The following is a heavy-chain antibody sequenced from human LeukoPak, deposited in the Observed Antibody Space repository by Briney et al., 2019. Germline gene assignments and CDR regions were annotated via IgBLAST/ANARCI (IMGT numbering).Heavy chain of an antibody. CDR3: ARVFIAAAGTRYNWFDP. CDR2: IYTSGST. Sequence: SETLSLTCTVSGGSISSYYWSWIRQPAGKGLEWIGRIYTSGSTNYNPSLKSRVTMSVDTSKNQFSLKLSSVTAADTAVYYCARVFIAAAGTRYNWFDPWGQGTLVTVSS. CDR1: GGSISSYY. D-gene: IGHD6-13*01. J-gene: IGHJ5*02. V-gene: IGHV4-4*07.